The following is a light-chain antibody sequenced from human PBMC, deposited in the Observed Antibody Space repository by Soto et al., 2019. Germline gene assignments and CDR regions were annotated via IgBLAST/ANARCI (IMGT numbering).Light chain of an antibody. Sequence: DIQMTQSPSSLSASVGDRVTITCRASQSISNNLSWYQQKAGKAPNLLIYGASSLQSGVPSRFSGSGSGTDFSLTISSLQPEDFATYYCQQSYGTRPTFGQGTKVDFK. V-gene: IGKV1-39*01. J-gene: IGKJ1*01. CDR1: QSISNN. CDR3: QQSYGTRPT. CDR2: GAS.